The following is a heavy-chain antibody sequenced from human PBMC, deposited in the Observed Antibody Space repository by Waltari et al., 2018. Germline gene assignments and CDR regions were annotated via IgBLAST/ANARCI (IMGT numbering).Heavy chain of an antibody. J-gene: IGHJ6*02. CDR2: IIPIFGTA. Sequence: APGQGLEWMGGIIPIFGTANYAQKFQGRVTITADESTSTAYMELSSLRSEDTAVYYCARDGAAGLRYWSNTDIVVVPAADYYYYGMDVWGQGTTVTVSS. D-gene: IGHD2-2*01. CDR3: ARDGAAGLRYWSNTDIVVVPAADYYYYGMDV. V-gene: IGHV1-69*01.